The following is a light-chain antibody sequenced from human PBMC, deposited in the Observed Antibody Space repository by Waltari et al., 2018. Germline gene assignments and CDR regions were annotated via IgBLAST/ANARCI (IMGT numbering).Light chain of an antibody. J-gene: IGKJ1*01. CDR3: QQRSNWPRRT. CDR2: DAS. V-gene: IGKV3-11*01. CDR1: QSVSSY. Sequence: EIVLTQSPATLSLSPGERATLSCRASQSVSSYLAWYQQKPGQAPRLLIDDASNRATGIPARFRGSGSGTDVTLTISSLEPEDFAVYYCQQRSNWPRRTFGQGTKVEIK.